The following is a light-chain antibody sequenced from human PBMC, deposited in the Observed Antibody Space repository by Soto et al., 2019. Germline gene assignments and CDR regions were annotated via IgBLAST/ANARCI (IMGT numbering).Light chain of an antibody. V-gene: IGLV2-23*01. CDR2: EGT. CDR1: SSNVGSYYL. Sequence: HSVLTQPASGSGSPGQSITISCSGTSSNVGSYYLVSWYQQHPGEAPKLMIYEGTKRPSGVSNRFSGSKSANTASLTISGLQPVNAADYYCCLYAGSDTMIFAGG. J-gene: IGLJ2*01. CDR3: CLYAGSDTMI.